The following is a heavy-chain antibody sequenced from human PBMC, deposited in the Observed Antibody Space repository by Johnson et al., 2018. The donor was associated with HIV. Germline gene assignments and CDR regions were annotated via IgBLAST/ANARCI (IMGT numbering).Heavy chain of an antibody. J-gene: IGHJ3*02. CDR3: ARDSGKKRSSSPGPDAFDI. V-gene: IGHV3-20*04. D-gene: IGHD6-6*01. CDR1: GFTFDFHD. CDR2: INWNGGST. Sequence: VQLMESGGGVVRPGGSLRLSCVTSGFTFDFHDMSWVRQVPGEGLEWVSGINWNGGSTTYADSVKGRFTISRDNAKNSLYLQMNSLRAEDTAVYYCARDSGKKRSSSPGPDAFDIWGQGTVVTVSS.